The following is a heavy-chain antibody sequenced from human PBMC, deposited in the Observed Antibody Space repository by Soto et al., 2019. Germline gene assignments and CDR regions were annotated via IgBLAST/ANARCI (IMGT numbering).Heavy chain of an antibody. V-gene: IGHV4-30-2*06. Sequence: SETLSLTCTVSGASISYGGFSWSWIRQSPGKGLEWIGYISHLESTYFHPSFKSRPTMSIDRTRNQFSLKLSSVTAADMAVYYCARGGGYDSFDYWGQGVLVTVSS. J-gene: IGHJ4*02. CDR1: GASISYGGFS. D-gene: IGHD5-12*01. CDR2: ISHLEST. CDR3: ARGGGYDSFDY.